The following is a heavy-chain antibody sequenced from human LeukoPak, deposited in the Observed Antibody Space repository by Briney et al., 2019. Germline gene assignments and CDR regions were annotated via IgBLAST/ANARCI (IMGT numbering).Heavy chain of an antibody. J-gene: IGHJ4*02. D-gene: IGHD1-14*01. CDR1: GGSISSSSYY. Sequence: PSETLSLTCTVSGGSISSSSYYWGWIRQPPGKGLEWIGSIYYSGSTYYNPSLKSRVTISVDTSKNQFSLKLSSVTAADTAVYYCARRSRLTPGVLDYWGQGTLVTVSS. CDR3: ARRSRLTPGVLDY. V-gene: IGHV4-39*01. CDR2: IYYSGST.